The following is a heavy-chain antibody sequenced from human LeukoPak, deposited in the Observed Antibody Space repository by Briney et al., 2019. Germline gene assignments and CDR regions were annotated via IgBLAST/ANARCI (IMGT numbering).Heavy chain of an antibody. CDR2: ISYGGSNK. D-gene: IGHD2-2*01. J-gene: IGHJ3*02. CDR1: GFTFSSYA. CDR3: TRRGLVPAFDI. Sequence: GRSLRLSCAASGFTFSSYAMHWVRQAPGKGLEWVAVISYGGSNKYYADSVKGRFTISRDNAKNTLYLQMSSLRAEDTAVYYCTRRGLVPAFDIWGQGTVDTVAS. V-gene: IGHV3-30*07.